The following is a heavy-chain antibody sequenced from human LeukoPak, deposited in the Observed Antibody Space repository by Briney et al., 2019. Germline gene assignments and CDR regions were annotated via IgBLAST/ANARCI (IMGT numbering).Heavy chain of an antibody. CDR2: IKKDGSEK. D-gene: IGHD3-22*01. CDR3: ARDLYRIVVVPHYFDC. V-gene: IGHV3-7*01. CDR1: GFTFSSYW. Sequence: GGSLRLSCAASGFTFSSYWMSWVRQAPGKGLEWVANIKKDGSEKYYVDSVKGRFTISRDNAKNSLYLQMNSLRAEDTAVYYCARDLYRIVVVPHYFDCWGQGTLVTVSS. J-gene: IGHJ4*02.